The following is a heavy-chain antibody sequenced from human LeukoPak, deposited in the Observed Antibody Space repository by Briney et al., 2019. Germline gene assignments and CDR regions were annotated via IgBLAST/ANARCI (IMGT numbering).Heavy chain of an antibody. CDR3: ARDGYDILTGYSYYFDY. CDR1: GGSISSYY. D-gene: IGHD3-9*01. J-gene: IGHJ4*02. V-gene: IGHV4-4*07. CDR2: IHTSGST. Sequence: PSETLSLTCTVSGGSISSYYWSWIRQPAGKGLEWIGRIHTSGSTNYNPSLKSRVTMSVDTSKNQFSLKLSSVTAADTAVYYCARDGYDILTGYSYYFDYWGQGTLVTVSS.